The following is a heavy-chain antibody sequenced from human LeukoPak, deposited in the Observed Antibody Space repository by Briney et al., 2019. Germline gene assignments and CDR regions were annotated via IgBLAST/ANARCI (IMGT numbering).Heavy chain of an antibody. CDR3: AREDLEAHYGMDV. Sequence: PGESLKISCKGSGYSFTSYWIGWVRQMPGKGLEWMGIIYPGDSDTTYSPSFQGQVTISADKSISTAYLQWSSLKASDTAMYYCAREDLEAHYGMDVWGQGTTVTVSS. V-gene: IGHV5-51*01. CDR1: GYSFTSYW. D-gene: IGHD3-3*01. J-gene: IGHJ6*02. CDR2: IYPGDSDT.